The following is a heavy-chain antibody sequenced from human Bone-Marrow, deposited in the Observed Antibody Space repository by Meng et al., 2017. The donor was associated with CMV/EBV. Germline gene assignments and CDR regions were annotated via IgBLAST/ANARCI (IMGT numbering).Heavy chain of an antibody. D-gene: IGHD3-22*01. V-gene: IGHV5-51*01. J-gene: IGHJ4*02. CDR3: ARNYYDSSGYYYLFDY. Sequence: YYCTSYWIGWVRQMPGKGLEWMGIIYPGDSDTRYSPSFQGQVTISADKSISTAYLQWSSLKASDTAMYYCARNYYDSSGYYYLFDYWGQGTLVTVSS. CDR2: IYPGDSDT. CDR1: YYCTSYW.